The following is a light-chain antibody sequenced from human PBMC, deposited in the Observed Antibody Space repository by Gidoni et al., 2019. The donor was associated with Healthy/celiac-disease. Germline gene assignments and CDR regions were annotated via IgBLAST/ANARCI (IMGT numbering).Light chain of an antibody. CDR2: EVS. CDR3: SSYTSSSTPWV. Sequence: QSALTQPASVSGSPGQSITISCTGNSSDVGGYNYVSWYLQHPGKAPKLMFYEVSNRPSGVSTRFSGSKSGNTAYLTISGLQAEEEADYYCSSYTSSSTPWVFGTGTKVTVL. V-gene: IGLV2-14*01. CDR1: SSDVGGYNY. J-gene: IGLJ1*01.